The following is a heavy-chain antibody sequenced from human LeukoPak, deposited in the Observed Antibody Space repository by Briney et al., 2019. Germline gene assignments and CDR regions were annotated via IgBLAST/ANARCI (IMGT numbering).Heavy chain of an antibody. D-gene: IGHD3-22*01. Sequence: PGGSLRLSCAASGFTFTTYWMTWVRQAPGKGLEWVGRIKSKTDGGTTDYAAPVKGRFTISRDDSKNTLYLQMNSLKTEDTAVYYCTTVHYYDSSGYYDYFDYWGRGTLVTVSS. CDR3: TTVHYYDSSGYYDYFDY. V-gene: IGHV3-15*01. CDR1: GFTFTTYW. J-gene: IGHJ4*02. CDR2: IKSKTDGGTT.